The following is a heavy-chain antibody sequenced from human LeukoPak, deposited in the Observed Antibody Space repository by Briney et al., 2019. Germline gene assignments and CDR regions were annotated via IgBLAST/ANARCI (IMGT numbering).Heavy chain of an antibody. D-gene: IGHD6-19*01. V-gene: IGHV1-2*02. CDR2: INPNSGGT. CDR3: AREGGGYSSGSIDY. J-gene: IGHJ4*02. Sequence: ASVKVSCKASGYTFTGYYMHWVRQAPGQGLEWMGWINPNSGGTNYAQKFQGRVTMTRDTSISTAYMELSRLRSGDTAVYYCAREGGGYSSGSIDYWGQGTLVTVSS. CDR1: GYTFTGYY.